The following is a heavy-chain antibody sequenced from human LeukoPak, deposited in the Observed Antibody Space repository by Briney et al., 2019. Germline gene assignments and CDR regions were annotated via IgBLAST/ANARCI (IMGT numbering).Heavy chain of an antibody. Sequence: GGSLRLSCAASGFTFSDYAMSWVRQAPGKGLEWVSSISGLSSYTYYGESVKGRFSISRDNAKNSLYLQMNSLGAEDTATYYCGRAFPPLRTSSAGDLWGQGILVTVSS. D-gene: IGHD3-16*01. J-gene: IGHJ4*02. V-gene: IGHV3-21*01. CDR3: GRAFPPLRTSSAGDL. CDR2: ISGLSSYT. CDR1: GFTFSDYA.